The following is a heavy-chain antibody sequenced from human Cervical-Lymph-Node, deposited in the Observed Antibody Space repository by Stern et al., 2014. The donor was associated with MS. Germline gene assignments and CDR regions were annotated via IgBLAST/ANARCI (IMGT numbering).Heavy chain of an antibody. D-gene: IGHD6-19*01. Sequence: EVQLVESGGGLVQPGGSQRLSCGASGSTFSTSWMSWVRQAPGKGLEWVANIKRDGSETYYLDSVKGRFTISRDNAKSSLYLEMNSLRAEDTAVYYCTRFLQSGWSDLFDSWGRGTLVTVSS. CDR3: TRFLQSGWSDLFDS. J-gene: IGHJ5*01. CDR2: IKRDGSET. CDR1: GSTFSTSW. V-gene: IGHV3-7*01.